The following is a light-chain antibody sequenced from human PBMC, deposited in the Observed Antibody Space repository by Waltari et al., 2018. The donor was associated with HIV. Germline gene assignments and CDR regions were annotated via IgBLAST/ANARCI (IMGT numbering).Light chain of an antibody. V-gene: IGKV1-33*01. Sequence: DIQMTQSPSSLSVSVGDRVTITCQASQDISWYLSWFQQKAGKAPRLLISDASSLQTGVPSRFSGRRSGTHFTLTIDSVQPEDVATYYCHQYRTLPITFAGGTKLELK. J-gene: IGKJ4*01. CDR1: QDISWY. CDR2: DAS. CDR3: HQYRTLPIT.